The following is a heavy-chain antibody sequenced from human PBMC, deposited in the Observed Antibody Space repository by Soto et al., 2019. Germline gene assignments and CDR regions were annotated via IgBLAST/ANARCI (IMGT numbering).Heavy chain of an antibody. CDR3: ANDYDFWSGHTH. CDR2: ISGSGGST. V-gene: IGHV3-23*01. J-gene: IGHJ4*02. CDR1: GFTFSSYA. Sequence: PGGSLRLSFSASGFTFSSYAMSWVRQAPGKGLEWVSAISGSGGSTYYADSVKGRFTISRDNSKNTLYLQMNSLRAEDTAVYYCANDYDFWSGHTHWGQGTLVTVSS. D-gene: IGHD3-3*01.